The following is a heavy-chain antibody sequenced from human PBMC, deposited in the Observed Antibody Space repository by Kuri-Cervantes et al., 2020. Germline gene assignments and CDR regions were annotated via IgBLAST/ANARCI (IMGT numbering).Heavy chain of an antibody. V-gene: IGHV1-69*05. Sequence: SVKVSCKASGYTFTSYDINWVRQAPGQGLEWMGGIIPIFGTANYAQKFQGRVTITTDESTSTAYMELSSLRSEDTAVYYCAREISSGWYLVGYFDLWGRGTLVTVSS. CDR2: IIPIFGTA. CDR1: GYTFTSYD. CDR3: AREISSGWYLVGYFDL. J-gene: IGHJ2*01. D-gene: IGHD6-19*01.